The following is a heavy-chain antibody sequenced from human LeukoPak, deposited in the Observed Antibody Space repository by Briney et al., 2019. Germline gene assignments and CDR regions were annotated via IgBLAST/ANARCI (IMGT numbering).Heavy chain of an antibody. J-gene: IGHJ4*02. Sequence: AGGSLRLSCAASGFTFSSFSMNWVRQAPGKGLEWVSSISANGNYIYHADSVKGRFTISRDNSKNTLYLQMNSLRAEDTAVYYCASSEDSSGYYPIAYWGQGTLVTVSS. V-gene: IGHV3-21*01. CDR3: ASSEDSSGYYPIAY. CDR1: GFTFSSFS. D-gene: IGHD3-22*01. CDR2: ISANGNYI.